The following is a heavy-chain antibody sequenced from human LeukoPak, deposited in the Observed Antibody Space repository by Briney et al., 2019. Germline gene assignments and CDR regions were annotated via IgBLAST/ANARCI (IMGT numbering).Heavy chain of an antibody. CDR3: VGDPDYGGYSRFDY. CDR1: GFTFDDYA. D-gene: IGHD4-17*01. J-gene: IGHJ4*02. V-gene: IGHV3-9*01. CDR2: ISWNSGSI. Sequence: GGSLRLSCAASGFTFDDYAMHWVRQVPGKGLEWVSGISWNSGSIGYADSVKGRFTISRDNAKNSLYLQMNSLRGEDTAVYYCVGDPDYGGYSRFDYWGQGTLVTVSS.